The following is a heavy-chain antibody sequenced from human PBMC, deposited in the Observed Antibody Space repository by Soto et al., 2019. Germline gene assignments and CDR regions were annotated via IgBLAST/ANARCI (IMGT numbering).Heavy chain of an antibody. Sequence: SQTLSLTCAISGDSVSSNSAAWNWIRQSPSRGLEWLGRTYYRSKWYNDYAVSVKSRITINPDTSKNQFSLQLNSVTPEDTAVYYCARGVYWGSGYYYYYMDVWGKVTTVTVSS. CDR3: ARGVYWGSGYYYYYMDV. CDR1: GDSVSSNSAA. V-gene: IGHV6-1*01. J-gene: IGHJ6*03. D-gene: IGHD7-27*01. CDR2: TYYRSKWYN.